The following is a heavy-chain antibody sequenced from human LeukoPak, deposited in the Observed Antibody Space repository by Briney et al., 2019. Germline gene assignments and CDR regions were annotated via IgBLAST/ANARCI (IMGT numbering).Heavy chain of an antibody. CDR3: VRGAEASDYYGSGSLNY. V-gene: IGHV3-30*04. CDR2: ISYDGSNK. CDR1: GFTFSSYA. Sequence: GGSLRLSCAASGFTFSSYAMHWVRQAPGKGLEWVAVISYDGSNKYYADSVKGRFTISRDNSKNTLYLQMNSLRAEDTAVYYCVRGAEASDYYGSGSLNYWGQGTLVTVSS. D-gene: IGHD3-10*01. J-gene: IGHJ4*02.